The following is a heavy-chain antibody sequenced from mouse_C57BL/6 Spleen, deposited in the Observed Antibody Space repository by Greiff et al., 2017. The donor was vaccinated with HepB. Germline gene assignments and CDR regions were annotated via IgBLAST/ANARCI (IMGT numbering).Heavy chain of an antibody. J-gene: IGHJ4*01. Sequence: EVQLQQSGPELVKPGASVKIPCKASGYTFTDYNMDWVKQSHGKSLEWIGDINPNNGGTIYNQKFKGKATLTVDKSSSTAYMELRSLTSEDTAVYYCARWRDYEGFYAMDYWGQGTSVTVSS. D-gene: IGHD2-4*01. CDR3: ARWRDYEGFYAMDY. CDR1: GYTFTDYN. CDR2: INPNNGGT. V-gene: IGHV1-18*01.